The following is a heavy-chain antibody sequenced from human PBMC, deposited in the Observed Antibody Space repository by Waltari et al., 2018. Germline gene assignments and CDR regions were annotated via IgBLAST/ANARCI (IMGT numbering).Heavy chain of an antibody. V-gene: IGHV3-23*03. CDR1: GFTFGNSA. CDR2: VYSGGTT. J-gene: IGHJ6*03. Sequence: EVQLLESGGGLVQPGGSLRLSCAAYGFTFGNSAMSWVRQAPGSGLEWVSVVYSGGTTYYADSVKGRFTISRDNSKNTLYLQMNSLRAEDTAVYYCAKDSSPFLEHRVYYYYYMDVWGKGTTVTVSS. CDR3: AKDSSPFLEHRVYYYYYMDV. D-gene: IGHD3-3*01.